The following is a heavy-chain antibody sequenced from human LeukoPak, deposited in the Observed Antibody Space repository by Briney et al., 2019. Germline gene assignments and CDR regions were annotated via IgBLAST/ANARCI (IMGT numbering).Heavy chain of an antibody. J-gene: IGHJ4*02. CDR2: ISGTSSYI. CDR1: GFTFSNYG. V-gene: IGHV3-21*01. CDR3: ASGVVSAY. Sequence: PGGSLRLSCAASGFTFSNYGTNWVRQAPGKGLEWVSFISGTSSYIYYAESVKGRFTISRDNAESSLYLQMNSLRAEDTAVYYCASGVVSAYWGQGTLVTVSS. D-gene: IGHD3-3*01.